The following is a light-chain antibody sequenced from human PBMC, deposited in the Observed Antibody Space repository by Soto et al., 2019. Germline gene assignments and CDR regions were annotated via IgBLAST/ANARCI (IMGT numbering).Light chain of an antibody. CDR3: QQSYGTPIT. CDR2: VAS. CDR1: QSISRY. J-gene: IGKJ5*01. V-gene: IGKV1-39*01. Sequence: DIQMNQSPSSLSASVGDIVTITCRASQSISRYLNWYQQKPGKAPNLLIYVASSLQSEVPSRFSGSGSGTDFTLTITSLQPEDFATYYCQQSYGTPITFGQGTRLAI.